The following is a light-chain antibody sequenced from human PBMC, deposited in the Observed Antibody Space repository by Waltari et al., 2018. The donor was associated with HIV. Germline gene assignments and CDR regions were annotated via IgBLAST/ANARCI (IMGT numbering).Light chain of an antibody. CDR1: SPNIGSHF. CDR3: AAWDNYLNAWV. Sequence: QSVLTQPPSTSATPGQRVTILCSGASPNIGSHFVSWYPPLPGATPKLLIYESDRRPSGVPDRFSGSESGTSASLAISGLRSEDEADYYCAAWDNYLNAWVFGGGTRVTVL. V-gene: IGLV1-47*01. CDR2: ESD. J-gene: IGLJ3*02.